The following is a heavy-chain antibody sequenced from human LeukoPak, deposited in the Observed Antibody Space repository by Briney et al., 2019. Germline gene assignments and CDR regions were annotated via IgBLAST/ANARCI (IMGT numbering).Heavy chain of an antibody. Sequence: SETLSLTCAVYGGSFSGYYWSWIRQPPGKGLEWIGEINHSGSTNYNPSLKSRVTISVDTSKNQFSLKLSSVTAADTAVYYCARVGKTRRYSSSWGRYYYYYYYMDVWGKGTTVTVSS. CDR3: ARVGKTRRYSSSWGRYYYYYYYMDV. CDR2: INHSGST. V-gene: IGHV4-34*01. D-gene: IGHD6-13*01. J-gene: IGHJ6*03. CDR1: GGSFSGYY.